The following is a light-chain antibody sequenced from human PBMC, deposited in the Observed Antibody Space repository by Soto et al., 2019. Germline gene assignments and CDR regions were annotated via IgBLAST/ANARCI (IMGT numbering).Light chain of an antibody. CDR1: SSDVGSYNL. Sequence: QSALTQPASVSGSPGQSITISCTGTSSDVGSYNLVSWYQQHPGKAPKLMIYEASNRPSGVPDRFSGSKSGNTASLTISGLQAADEVDYYCSLYTSENTYVFGTGTKVTVL. CDR3: SLYTSENTYV. J-gene: IGLJ1*01. CDR2: EAS. V-gene: IGLV2-14*02.